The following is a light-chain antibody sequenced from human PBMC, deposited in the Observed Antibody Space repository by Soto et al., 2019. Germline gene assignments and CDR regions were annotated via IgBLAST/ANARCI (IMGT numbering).Light chain of an antibody. CDR1: QTITNW. CDR3: QQYNSYS. J-gene: IGKJ1*01. V-gene: IGKV1-5*01. Sequence: DIQVTQSPPTLSASVGDRVTITCRSSQTITNWLAWYQQKPGKAPRLLIYDASSLESWVPSRFSGSGSGTEFTLTISSLQPDDFATYYCQQYNSYSFGQGTKVDI. CDR2: DAS.